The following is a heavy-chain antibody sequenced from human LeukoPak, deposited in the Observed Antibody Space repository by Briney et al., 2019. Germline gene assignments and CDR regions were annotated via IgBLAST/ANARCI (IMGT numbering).Heavy chain of an antibody. CDR1: GVSITSYY. J-gene: IGHJ4*02. V-gene: IGHV4-39*01. D-gene: IGHD3/OR15-3a*01. CDR3: ARWRTARTGFDY. Sequence: SETLSLTCSVSGVSITSYYWGWIRQPPGKGLEWIGSIYYSGSPYYNPSLKSRVTISVDTSKNQFSLKVISVTAADTAVYYCARWRTARTGFDYWGQGTLVTVSS. CDR2: IYYSGSP.